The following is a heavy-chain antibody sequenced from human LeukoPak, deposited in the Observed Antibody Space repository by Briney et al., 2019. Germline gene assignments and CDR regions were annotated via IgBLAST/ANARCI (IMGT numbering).Heavy chain of an antibody. CDR2: LSANGGKT. Sequence: GGSLRLSCAASGFTFRSYAMSWVRQGPGKGLEWVSALSANGGKTYYADSVKGRFTISRDNSKNTLYLQMNSLRVEDTAVYYCAKDLSYAFDYWGQGTLVTVSS. J-gene: IGHJ4*02. CDR3: AKDLSYAFDY. D-gene: IGHD3-16*01. V-gene: IGHV3-23*01. CDR1: GFTFRSYA.